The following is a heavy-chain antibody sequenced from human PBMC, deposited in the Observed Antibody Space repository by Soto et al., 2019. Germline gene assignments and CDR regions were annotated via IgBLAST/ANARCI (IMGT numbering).Heavy chain of an antibody. CDR1: GGSISSSNC. D-gene: IGHD6-13*01. CDR2: IYHSGST. CDR3: ARGRKEYSSSWYVD. V-gene: IGHV4-4*02. J-gene: IGHJ4*02. Sequence: SETLSLTCAVSGGSISSSNCWSWVRQPPGKGLEWIGEIYHSGSTNYNPSLKSRVTISVDTSKNQFSLKLSSVTAADTAVYYCARGRKEYSSSWYVDWGQGTLVTVSS.